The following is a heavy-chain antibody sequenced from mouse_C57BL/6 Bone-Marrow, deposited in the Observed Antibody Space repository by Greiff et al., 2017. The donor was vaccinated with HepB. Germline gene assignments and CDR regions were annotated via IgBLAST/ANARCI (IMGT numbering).Heavy chain of an antibody. CDR3: ARENGYYGSYYAMDY. CDR2: IYPGSGST. J-gene: IGHJ4*01. Sequence: QVQLKQSGAELVKPGASVKMSCKASGYTFTSYWITWVKQRPGQGLEWIGDIYPGSGSTYYNEKFKSKATLTVDTSSSTAYMQLSSLTSADSAVYYCARENGYYGSYYAMDYWGQGTSVTVSS. V-gene: IGHV1-55*01. D-gene: IGHD1-1*01. CDR1: GYTFTSYW.